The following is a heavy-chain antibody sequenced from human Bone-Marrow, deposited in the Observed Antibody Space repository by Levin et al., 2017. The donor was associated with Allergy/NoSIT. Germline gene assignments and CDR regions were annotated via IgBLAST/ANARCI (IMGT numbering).Heavy chain of an antibody. J-gene: IGHJ6*02. Sequence: GGSLRLSCAASGFSFSDHYFDWVRQTPGKGLEWLGRITNKGNSDNTKYAASLEGRFTISRDDSKNSLYLQMNSLKTADTAVEYCAELGRANVLDVWGQGTTVTVSS. CDR2: ITNKGNSDNT. D-gene: IGHD4/OR15-4a*01. CDR3: AELGRANVLDV. V-gene: IGHV3-72*01. CDR1: GFSFSDHY.